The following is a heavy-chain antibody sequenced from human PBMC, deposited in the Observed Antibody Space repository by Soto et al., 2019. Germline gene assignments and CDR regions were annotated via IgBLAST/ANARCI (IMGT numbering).Heavy chain of an antibody. J-gene: IGHJ4*02. CDR1: GYTFISYG. CDR3: ARDFRAGIYYGSGSSIDY. Sequence: QVQMVQSGAEVKKPGASVKVSCKASGYTFISYGISWVRQAPGQGLEWMGWISAYNGNTNYAQKLQGRVTMTTDTSKSTAYMELSSLRSDDTAVYYCARDFRAGIYYGSGSSIDYWGQGTLVTVSS. CDR2: ISAYNGNT. V-gene: IGHV1-18*01. D-gene: IGHD3-10*01.